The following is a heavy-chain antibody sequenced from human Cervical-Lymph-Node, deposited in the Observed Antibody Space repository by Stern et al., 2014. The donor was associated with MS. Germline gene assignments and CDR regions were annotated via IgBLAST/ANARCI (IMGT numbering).Heavy chain of an antibody. CDR3: ARVLSLATSDS. V-gene: IGHV1-46*01. CDR2: FNPSGSKT. D-gene: IGHD1-1*01. CDR1: GYTFTTYY. J-gene: IGHJ4*02. Sequence: VQLVQSGAEIRKPGASVKISCEASGYTFTTYYMHWVRQAPGQGLEWVASFNPSGSKTTYAQRFQGRVTVTGDTSTSTVYMEMTGLRSEDTAVYYCARVLSLATSDSWGQGTLVIVSS.